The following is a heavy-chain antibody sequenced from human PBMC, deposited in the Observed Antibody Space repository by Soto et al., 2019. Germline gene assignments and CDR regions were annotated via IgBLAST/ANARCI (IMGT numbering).Heavy chain of an antibody. CDR3: AKDQALNPSPSYYFDY. J-gene: IGHJ4*02. Sequence: GGSLRLSCAASGFTFSSYGMHCVRQAPGKGLEWVAVISYDGSNKYYADSVKGRFTISRDNSKNTLYLQMNSLRAEDTAVYYCAKDQALNPSPSYYFDYWGQGTLVTVS. V-gene: IGHV3-30*18. CDR1: GFTFSSYG. CDR2: ISYDGSNK.